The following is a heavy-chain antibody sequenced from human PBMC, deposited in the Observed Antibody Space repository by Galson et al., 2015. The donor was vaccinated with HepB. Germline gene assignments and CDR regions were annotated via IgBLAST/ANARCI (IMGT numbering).Heavy chain of an antibody. Sequence: SLRLSCAASGFTLSSYWMHWVRQAPGKGLVWVSRLSDDGTTTSYADSVKGRFAISRDDAKNTLYLQMNSLRFEDTAIYYCARRAVASGIYYFDYWGQGTLVTVSS. D-gene: IGHD2-21*01. CDR2: LSDDGTTT. CDR1: GFTLSSYW. J-gene: IGHJ4*02. V-gene: IGHV3-74*01. CDR3: ARRAVASGIYYFDY.